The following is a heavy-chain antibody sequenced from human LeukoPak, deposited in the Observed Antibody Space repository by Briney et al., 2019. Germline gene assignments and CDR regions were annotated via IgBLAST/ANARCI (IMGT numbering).Heavy chain of an antibody. CDR3: QGGIAAAGSIDY. D-gene: IGHD6-13*01. CDR1: GFTFSNYW. Sequence: GGSLRLSCAASGFTFSNYWMNWVRQAPGKGLMWVARINNDGSSTSYADFVKGRFTISRDNTKNTLHLQMNSLRAEDTAVYFCQGGIAAAGSIDYWGPGTLVTVSS. V-gene: IGHV3-74*01. J-gene: IGHJ4*02. CDR2: INNDGSST.